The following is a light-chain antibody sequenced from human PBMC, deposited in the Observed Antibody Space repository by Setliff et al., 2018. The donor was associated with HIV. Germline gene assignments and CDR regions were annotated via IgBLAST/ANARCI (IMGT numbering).Light chain of an antibody. CDR2: TNS. CDR1: HSNIGTTT. V-gene: IGLV1-44*01. CDR3: SSYSINNLYV. Sequence: QSVLTQPPSASGTPGQSVTISCSGSHSNIGTTTVNWYQRLPGAAPKLLIYTNSLRPSGVPNRFSGSKSGTSASLAISGLRSEDEADYYCSSYSINNLYVFATGTKVTVL. J-gene: IGLJ1*01.